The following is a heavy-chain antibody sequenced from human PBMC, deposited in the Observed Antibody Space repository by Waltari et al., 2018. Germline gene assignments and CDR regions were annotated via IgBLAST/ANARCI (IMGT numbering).Heavy chain of an antibody. CDR2: IYHSGST. V-gene: IGHV4-38-2*01. Sequence: QVQLQESGPGLVTPSETLSLTCAVSGYSISSGYYWGWIRQPPGKGLEWIESIYHSGSTYYNPSLKSRVTISVDTSKNQFSLKLSSVTAADTAVYYWARAGSGWYGGFLPDFDYWGQGTLVTVSS. J-gene: IGHJ4*02. D-gene: IGHD6-19*01. CDR3: ARAGSGWYGGFLPDFDY. CDR1: GYSISSGYY.